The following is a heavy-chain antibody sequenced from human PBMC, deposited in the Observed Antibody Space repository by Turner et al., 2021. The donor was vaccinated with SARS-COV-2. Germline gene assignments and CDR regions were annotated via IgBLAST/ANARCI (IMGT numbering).Heavy chain of an antibody. CDR2: IWNDGSQK. CDR3: ARLDDSGHWGAFDI. V-gene: IGHV3-33*01. D-gene: IGHD3-22*01. CDR1: GITFSSHG. J-gene: IGHJ3*02. Sequence: QVQLVESGGGVVQPGRSLRLSCAASGITFSSHGMHWVRQAQGKGLEWVAVIWNDGSQKYYADSVKGRFTISRDNSKNMVYLQMNSLRAEDTAVYYCARLDDSGHWGAFDIWGQGTMVTVSS.